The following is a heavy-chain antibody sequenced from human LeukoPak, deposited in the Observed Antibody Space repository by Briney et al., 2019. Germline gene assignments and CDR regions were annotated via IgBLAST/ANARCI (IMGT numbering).Heavy chain of an antibody. CDR3: AKRGDGYTNAEYFQH. CDR1: GFTFSSYA. CDR2: ISYDGSNK. V-gene: IGHV3-30-3*02. Sequence: GGSLRLSCAASGFTFSSYAMHWVRQAPGKGLEWVAVISYDGSNKYYADSVKGRFTISRDNSKNTLYLQMNSLRAEDTAVYYCAKRGDGYTNAEYFQHWGQGTLVTVSS. J-gene: IGHJ1*01. D-gene: IGHD5-24*01.